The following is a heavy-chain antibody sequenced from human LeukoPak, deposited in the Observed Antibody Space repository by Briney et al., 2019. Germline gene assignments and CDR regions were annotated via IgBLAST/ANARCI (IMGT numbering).Heavy chain of an antibody. CDR3: ARDPDYYDSSGYSDDAFDI. D-gene: IGHD3-22*01. Sequence: GGSLRLSCAASGFTFSSYSMNWVRQAPGKGLEWVSSISSSSSYIYYADSVKGRFTISRDNAKNSLYLQMNSLRAEDTAVYYCARDPDYYDSSGYSDDAFDIWGQGTMVTASS. CDR2: ISSSSSYI. J-gene: IGHJ3*02. CDR1: GFTFSSYS. V-gene: IGHV3-21*01.